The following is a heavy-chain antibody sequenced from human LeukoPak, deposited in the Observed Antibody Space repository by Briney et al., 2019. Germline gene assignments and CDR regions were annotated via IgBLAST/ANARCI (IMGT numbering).Heavy chain of an antibody. Sequence: SETLSLTCTVSGGSISSGGYYWTWIRQHPGKGLEWIGYIYYTGSTNCNPSLKSRLSISVDTSKNQFSLKLSSVTAADTAVYYCAALYGDYGVIDYWGQGTLVTVSS. CDR2: IYYTGST. CDR3: AALYGDYGVIDY. V-gene: IGHV4-31*03. J-gene: IGHJ4*02. CDR1: GGSISSGGYY. D-gene: IGHD4-17*01.